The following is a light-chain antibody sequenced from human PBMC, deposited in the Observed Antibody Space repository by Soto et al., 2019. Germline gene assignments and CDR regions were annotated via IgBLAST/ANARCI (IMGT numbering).Light chain of an antibody. CDR1: KNDIGVYDF. CDR3: KSYAGSNTYV. V-gene: IGLV2-8*01. CDR2: EVV. Sequence: QSALTQRPSASGAPGQSVTISCTGTKNDIGVYDFVSWYQHHPGKAPRLIIYEVVQRPSGVPDRFSGSKSGNTASLTVSGLQAADEADYFCKSYAGSNTYVFGSGTKVT. J-gene: IGLJ1*01.